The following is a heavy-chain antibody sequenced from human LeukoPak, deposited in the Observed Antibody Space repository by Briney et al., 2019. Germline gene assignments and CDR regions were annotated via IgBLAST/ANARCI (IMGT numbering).Heavy chain of an antibody. J-gene: IGHJ4*02. CDR2: IRSSSSYI. V-gene: IGHV3-21*01. CDR1: GFTFSSYS. CDR3: ARDSGPFDY. Sequence: PGGSLRLSCAASGFTFSSYSMNWDRQAPGKGLEWVSSIRSSSSYIYYADSVKGRFTISRDNAKNSLYLQMNSLRAEDTAVYYCARDSGPFDYWGQGTLVTVSS.